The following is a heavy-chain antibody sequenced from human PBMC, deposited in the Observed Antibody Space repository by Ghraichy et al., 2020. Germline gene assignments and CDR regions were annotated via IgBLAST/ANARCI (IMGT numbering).Heavy chain of an antibody. Sequence: SETLSLTCTVSGGSISSSNYYWGWIRQPPGKGLEWIGSIYYSGSTYYNPSLKSRVTISVDTSKNQFSLKLSSVTAADTAVYYCARTLIVVVPAAPRHYGMDVWGQGTTVTVSS. CDR2: IYYSGST. CDR1: GGSISSSNYY. D-gene: IGHD2-2*01. J-gene: IGHJ6*02. CDR3: ARTLIVVVPAAPRHYGMDV. V-gene: IGHV4-39*01.